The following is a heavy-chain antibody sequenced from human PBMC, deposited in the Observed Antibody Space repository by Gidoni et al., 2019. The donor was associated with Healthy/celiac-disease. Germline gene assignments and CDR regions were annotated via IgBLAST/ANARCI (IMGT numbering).Heavy chain of an antibody. V-gene: IGHV3-30*04. CDR2: ISYDGSNK. CDR3: AREGIAAAGTRFAEYFQH. J-gene: IGHJ1*01. Sequence: QVQLVESGGGVVQPGRSLRRSCAASGFTVSSDAMHWVRQAPGKGLEWVAVISYDGSNKYYADSVKGRFTISRDNSKNTLYLQMNSLRAEDTAVYYCAREGIAAAGTRFAEYFQHWGQGTLVTVSS. D-gene: IGHD6-13*01. CDR1: GFTVSSDA.